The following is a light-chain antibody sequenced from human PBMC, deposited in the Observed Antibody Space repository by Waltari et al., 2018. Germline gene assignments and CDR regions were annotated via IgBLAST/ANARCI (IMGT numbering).Light chain of an antibody. Sequence: QSMLTQPPSASGTPGQRVTISCSGSQSNVGDNVVNWYHHVPGTAPKLVIYRNDQRPSGVPDRFTASKSGTSASLAISGLQSEDEGDYYCATWDDSPTGRWVFGGGTRVTVL. CDR1: QSNVGDNV. V-gene: IGLV1-44*01. CDR2: RND. CDR3: ATWDDSPTGRWV. J-gene: IGLJ3*02.